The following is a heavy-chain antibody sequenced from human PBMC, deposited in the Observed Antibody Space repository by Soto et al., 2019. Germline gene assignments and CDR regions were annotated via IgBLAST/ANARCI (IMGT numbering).Heavy chain of an antibody. D-gene: IGHD6-13*01. J-gene: IGHJ4*02. CDR3: ARALYSSQSYFDY. CDR2: IYHSGST. CDR1: GGSISSGGYS. Sequence: SETLSLTCAVSGGSISSGGYSWSWIRQPPGKGLEWIGYIYHSGSTYYNPSLKSRVTISVDRSKSQFSLKLSSVTAADTAVYYCARALYSSQSYFDYWGQGTLVTDSS. V-gene: IGHV4-30-2*01.